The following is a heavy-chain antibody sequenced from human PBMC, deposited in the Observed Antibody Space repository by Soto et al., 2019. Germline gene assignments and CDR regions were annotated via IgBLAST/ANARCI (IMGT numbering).Heavy chain of an antibody. D-gene: IGHD6-13*01. CDR1: GGSISSYY. CDR2: IYYSGST. CDR3: ASASIAAAGTGWFDP. V-gene: IGHV4-59*01. J-gene: IGHJ5*02. Sequence: PSETLSLTCTVSGGSISSYYWSWIRQPPGKGLEWIGYIYYSGSTNYNPSLKSRVTISVDTSKNQFSLKLSSVTAADTAVYYCASASIAAAGTGWFDPCGQGTLVTVSS.